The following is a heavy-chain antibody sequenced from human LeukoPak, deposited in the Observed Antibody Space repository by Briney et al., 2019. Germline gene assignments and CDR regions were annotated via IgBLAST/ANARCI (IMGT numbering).Heavy chain of an antibody. V-gene: IGHV3-9*01. Sequence: SLRLPCKATGFTFDYYAKHRVRPARGNDLERASGIKWNNGSIGHRDSVKGRFTISRDNAKNYLYLQMNSLIPEVTALYYCAKDRSGGSWPTSDAFDFWGRGTMVTISS. J-gene: IGHJ3*01. CDR3: AKDRSGGSWPTSDAFDF. D-gene: IGHD2-15*01. CDR2: IKWNNGSI. CDR1: GFTFDYYA.